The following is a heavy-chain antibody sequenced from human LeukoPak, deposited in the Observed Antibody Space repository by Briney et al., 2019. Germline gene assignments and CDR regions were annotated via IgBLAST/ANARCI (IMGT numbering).Heavy chain of an antibody. D-gene: IGHD3-3*01. V-gene: IGHV1-2*02. CDR3: ARGGGTISGVVDY. CDR2: FNPNSGGT. Sequence: ASVKVSCKASGYTFTGYSIHWVRQAPGQGLEWMGWFNPNSGGTNYAQKFQDRVTMARDTSINTAYMELSRLRFDDTAVYYCARGGGTISGVVDYWGQGTLVTVSS. CDR1: GYTFTGYS. J-gene: IGHJ4*02.